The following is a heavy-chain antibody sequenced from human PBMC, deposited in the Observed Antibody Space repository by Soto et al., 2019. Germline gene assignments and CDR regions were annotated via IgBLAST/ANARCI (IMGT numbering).Heavy chain of an antibody. V-gene: IGHV3-23*01. J-gene: IGHJ3*02. Sequence: GGSLRLSCAASGFTFSSYAMSWVRQAPGKGLEWVSSVSGNSGSTYYADSVKGRFAISRDNSKNTLYLQMNSLRAEDTAVYYCAKSKVVVPAAYDAFNIWGQGTMVTVSS. CDR3: AKSKVVVPAAYDAFNI. CDR1: GFTFSSYA. D-gene: IGHD2-2*01. CDR2: VSGNSGST.